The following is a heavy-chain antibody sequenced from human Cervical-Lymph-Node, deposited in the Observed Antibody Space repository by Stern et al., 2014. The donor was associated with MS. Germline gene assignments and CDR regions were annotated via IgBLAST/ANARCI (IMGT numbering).Heavy chain of an antibody. CDR1: GYTYTDFY. CDR2: INPDSGGT. Sequence: VQLVESGAEVKTPGASVKVSCKASGYTYTDFYLHWVRQAPGQGLEWMGWINPDSGGTNYAQKFQDCVTMTRDTSISTAYMEVRRLTSDDTAVYYCASSVYGVYYGMDVWGQGTTVTVSS. D-gene: IGHD5/OR15-5a*01. V-gene: IGHV1-2*04. J-gene: IGHJ6*02. CDR3: ASSVYGVYYGMDV.